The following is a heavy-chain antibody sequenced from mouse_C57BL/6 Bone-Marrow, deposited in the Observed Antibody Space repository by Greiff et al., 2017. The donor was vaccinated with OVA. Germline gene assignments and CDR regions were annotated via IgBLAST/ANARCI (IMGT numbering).Heavy chain of an antibody. V-gene: IGHV1-47*01. J-gene: IGHJ4*01. D-gene: IGHD1-1*02. CDR1: GYTFTTYP. CDR3: ARGRRWFYAMDY. Sequence: QVQLQQSGAELVKPGASVKMSCKASGYTFTTYPIEWMKQNHGKSLEWIGNFHPYNDDTKYNEKFKGKATLTVAKSSSTVYLELSRLTSDDSAVYYCARGRRWFYAMDYWGQGTSVTVSS. CDR2: FHPYNDDT.